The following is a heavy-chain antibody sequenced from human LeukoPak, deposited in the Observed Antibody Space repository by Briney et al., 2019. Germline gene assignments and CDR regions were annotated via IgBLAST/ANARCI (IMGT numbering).Heavy chain of an antibody. D-gene: IGHD6-19*01. J-gene: IGHJ4*02. CDR2: ISYDGSNK. CDR1: GFTFSSYA. V-gene: IGHV3-30-3*01. CDR3: ARGRGFLAGY. Sequence: GGSLRLSCAASGFTFSSYAMHWVRQAPGKGLEWVAVISYDGSNKYYADSVKGRFTISRDNSKNTLYLQMKSLRAEDTAVYYCARGRGFLAGYWGQGTLVTVSS.